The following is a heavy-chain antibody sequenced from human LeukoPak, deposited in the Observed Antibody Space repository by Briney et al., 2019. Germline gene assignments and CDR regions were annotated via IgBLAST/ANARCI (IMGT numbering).Heavy chain of an antibody. J-gene: IGHJ3*02. CDR1: GFTFSSCA. CDR2: IGTDGSGT. D-gene: IGHD4-23*01. Sequence: GGSLRLSCAVSGFTFSSCAMHWVRQVPGKGLVWVARIGTDGSGTTYADYVQGRFTISRDNAKNTLFLQMNSLRAEDTAVYYCARDKYGGNSNAFDIWGQGTLVTVSS. V-gene: IGHV3-74*01. CDR3: ARDKYGGNSNAFDI.